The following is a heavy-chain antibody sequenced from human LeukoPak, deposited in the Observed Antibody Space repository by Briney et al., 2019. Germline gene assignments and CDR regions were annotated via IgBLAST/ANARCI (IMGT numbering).Heavy chain of an antibody. Sequence: GGSLRLSCAASGFTFSSYAMSLVRQASGQGLEWVSGMSGSGGSTYYVASVKGRFTISKDNSKNTLYLQMNSLRAADTAVYYCAKSYYYNSGSWGIFDYWGQGTLVTVSS. J-gene: IGHJ4*02. CDR3: AKSYYYNSGSWGIFDY. CDR1: GFTFSSYA. D-gene: IGHD3-10*01. CDR2: MSGSGGST. V-gene: IGHV3-23*01.